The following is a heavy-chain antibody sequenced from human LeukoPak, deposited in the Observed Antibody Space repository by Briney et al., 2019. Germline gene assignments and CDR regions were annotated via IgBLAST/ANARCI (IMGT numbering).Heavy chain of an antibody. D-gene: IGHD1-26*01. CDR1: GFTFSSYS. V-gene: IGHV3-21*04. Sequence: PGGSLRLSCAASGFTFSSYSMNWVRQAPGKGLEWVSSISSSSSYIYYADSVKGRFTISRDNAKNSLYLQMNSLRPEDTALYYCAKDSEGGTYFYDYMDVWGKGTTVTVSS. J-gene: IGHJ6*03. CDR2: ISSSSSYI. CDR3: AKDSEGGTYFYDYMDV.